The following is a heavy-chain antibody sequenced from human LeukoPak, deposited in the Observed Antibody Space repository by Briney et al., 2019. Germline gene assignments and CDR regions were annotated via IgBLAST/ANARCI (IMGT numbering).Heavy chain of an antibody. CDR2: IYTSGST. CDR3: ARGNYYDSRTYYRAFDI. CDR1: GVSISSSNSY. Sequence: SETPSLTCTVSGVSISSSNSYWGWIRQPPGKGLEWIGRIYTSGSTNYNPSLKSRVTMSVDTSKNQFSLKLSSVTAADTAVYYCARGNYYDSRTYYRAFDIWGLGTMVSVSS. V-gene: IGHV4-39*07. J-gene: IGHJ3*02. D-gene: IGHD3-22*01.